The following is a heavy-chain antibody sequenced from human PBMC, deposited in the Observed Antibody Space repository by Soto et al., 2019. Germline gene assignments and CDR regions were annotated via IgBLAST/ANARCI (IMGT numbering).Heavy chain of an antibody. J-gene: IGHJ5*02. CDR3: AKGSTSKYNAWFDP. V-gene: IGHV3-53*01. D-gene: IGHD2-2*01. Sequence: GGSLRLSCAASGFTVSSNYMSWVRQAPGKGLEWVSVIYSGGSTYYADSVKGRFTISRDNSKNTLYLQMNSLRAEDTAVYYCAKGSTSKYNAWFDPWGQGTLVTVSS. CDR1: GFTVSSNY. CDR2: IYSGGST.